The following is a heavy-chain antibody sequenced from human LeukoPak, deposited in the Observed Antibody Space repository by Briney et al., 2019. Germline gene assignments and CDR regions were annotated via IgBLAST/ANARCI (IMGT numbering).Heavy chain of an antibody. Sequence: GSLRLSCAVSGFTFNTYDMHWVRQAPGKGLEWVAFIRYDGSHTYYADSVKGRFTISRDNSKNTLYLQMNSLRVEDTAVYYCARDGYYYGSGSYLGDYYYYYYMDVWGKGTTVTISS. CDR2: IRYDGSHT. J-gene: IGHJ6*03. CDR3: ARDGYYYGSGSYLGDYYYYYYMDV. D-gene: IGHD3-10*01. V-gene: IGHV3-30*02. CDR1: GFTFNTYD.